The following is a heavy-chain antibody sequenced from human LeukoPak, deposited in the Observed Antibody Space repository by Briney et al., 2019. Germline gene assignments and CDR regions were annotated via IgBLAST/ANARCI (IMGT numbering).Heavy chain of an antibody. V-gene: IGHV1-69*05. D-gene: IGHD5-18*01. CDR2: IIPIFGTA. CDR1: GGTFSSYA. CDR3: ARGRGYSYGPDVY. J-gene: IGHJ4*02. Sequence: ASVKVSCKASGGTFSSYAISWVRQAPGQGLEWMGGIIPIFGTANYAQKFQGRVAITTDESTSTAYMELSSLRSEDTAVYYCARGRGYSYGPDVYCGQGTLVTVSS.